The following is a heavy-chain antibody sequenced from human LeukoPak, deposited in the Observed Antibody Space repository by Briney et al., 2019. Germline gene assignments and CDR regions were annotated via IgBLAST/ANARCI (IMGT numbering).Heavy chain of an antibody. CDR1: GFTFGDYG. J-gene: IGHJ4*02. CDR3: AKRIQSAMATGY. V-gene: IGHV3-23*01. CDR2: INGSGGST. Sequence: GGSLRLSCAASGFTFGDYGMSWVRQAPGKGLEWVSDINGSGGSTYYADSVKGRFTISRDNSKNTLYLQMNGLRAEDTAVYYCAKRIQSAMATGYWGQGTLVTVSS. D-gene: IGHD5-18*01.